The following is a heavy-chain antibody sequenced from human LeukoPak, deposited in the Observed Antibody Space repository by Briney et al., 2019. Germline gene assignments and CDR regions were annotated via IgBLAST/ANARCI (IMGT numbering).Heavy chain of an antibody. CDR3: ARGETTVTPAAFDI. V-gene: IGHV4-59*01. CDR2: IYYSGST. J-gene: IGHJ3*02. CDR1: GGSISSYY. D-gene: IGHD4-17*01. Sequence: SETLSLTCTVSGGSISSYYWSWIRQPPGKGQEWIGYIYYSGSTNYNPSLKSRVTISVDTSKNQFSLKLSSVTAADTAVYYCARGETTVTPAAFDIWGQGTMVTVSS.